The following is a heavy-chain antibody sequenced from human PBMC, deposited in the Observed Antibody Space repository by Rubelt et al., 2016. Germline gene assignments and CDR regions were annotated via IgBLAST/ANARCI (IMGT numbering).Heavy chain of an antibody. D-gene: IGHD5-18*01. CDR3: AQAFGYTYGELYFDN. J-gene: IGHJ4*02. CDR1: GFTFSSYA. Sequence: PLGGSLRLSCEASGFTFSSYAMGWVRQAPGKGLHWVSVISASDGTTYYEASVEGRFTISRDNPKSTLYLQMNSLRADDTAVYYCAQAFGYTYGELYFDNWGQGTLVSVSS. CDR2: ISASDGTT. V-gene: IGHV3-23*01.